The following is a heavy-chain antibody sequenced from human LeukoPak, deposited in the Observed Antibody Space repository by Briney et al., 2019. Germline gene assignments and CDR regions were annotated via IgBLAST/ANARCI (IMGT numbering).Heavy chain of an antibody. CDR3: ARHKATQYYYDSSGYPLDY. J-gene: IGHJ4*02. Sequence: GRPLRLSCAASGFIFNNYGMHWVRQAPGKGLEWVAVISYDGSNKYYVDSVKGRFTISRDNSKNTLYLQMNSLRAEDTAVYYCARHKATQYYYDSSGYPLDYWAREPWSPSPQ. V-gene: IGHV3-30*03. D-gene: IGHD3-22*01. CDR1: GFIFNNYG. CDR2: ISYDGSNK.